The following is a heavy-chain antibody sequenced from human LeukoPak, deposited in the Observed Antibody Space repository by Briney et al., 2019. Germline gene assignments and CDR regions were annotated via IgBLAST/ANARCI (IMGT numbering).Heavy chain of an antibody. CDR2: INPSGGST. V-gene: IGHV1-46*01. J-gene: IGHJ3*02. CDR1: GYTFTSYY. Sequence: ASVKVSCKASGYTFTSYYIHWVRQAPGQGLEWMGIINPSGGSTSYAQKFQGRVTMTRDTSTSTVYMELSSLRSEDTAVYYCARERRITMIVVVTNDAFDIWGQGTMVTVSS. D-gene: IGHD3-22*01. CDR3: ARERRITMIVVVTNDAFDI.